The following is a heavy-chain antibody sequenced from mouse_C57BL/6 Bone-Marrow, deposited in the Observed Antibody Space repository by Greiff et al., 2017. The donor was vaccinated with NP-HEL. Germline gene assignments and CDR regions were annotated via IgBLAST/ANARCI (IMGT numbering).Heavy chain of an antibody. D-gene: IGHD1-1*01. Sequence: QVQLQQSGAELVRPGASVTLSCKASGYTFTDYEMHWVKQTPVHGLEWIGAIDPETGGTAYNQKFKGKAILTADKSSSTAYMELRSLTSEDSAVYYCTRLGIGSSKGAHFDYWGQGTTLTVSS. CDR1: GYTFTDYE. V-gene: IGHV1-15*01. CDR3: TRLGIGSSKGAHFDY. J-gene: IGHJ2*01. CDR2: IDPETGGT.